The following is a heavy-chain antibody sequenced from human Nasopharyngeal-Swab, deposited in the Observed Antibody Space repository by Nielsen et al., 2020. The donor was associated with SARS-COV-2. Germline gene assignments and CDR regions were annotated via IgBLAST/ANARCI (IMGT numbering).Heavy chain of an antibody. CDR2: MTPNNGAT. Sequence: VSVKVSCKASGYTFTTYDINWLRQATGQGLEWMGWMTPNNGATGYAQKFQGRVTMTWNTSISTAYMDLSSLTSEDTAVYYCARGGPVAFDYWGQGSLVIVSS. J-gene: IGHJ4*02. D-gene: IGHD6-19*01. CDR1: GYTFTTYD. V-gene: IGHV1-8*01. CDR3: ARGGPVAFDY.